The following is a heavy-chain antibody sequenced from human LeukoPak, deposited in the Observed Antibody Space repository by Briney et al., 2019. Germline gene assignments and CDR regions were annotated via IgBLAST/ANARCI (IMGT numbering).Heavy chain of an antibody. Sequence: PGGSLRLSCAGSGFTFSSYPMSWVRQAPGKGLEWVSGINWNGGSTGYADSVKGRFTISRDNAKNSLYLQMNSLRAEDTALYHCARRGPYSSSSFVDYYFDYWGQGTLVTVSS. CDR2: INWNGGST. D-gene: IGHD6-6*01. J-gene: IGHJ4*02. CDR1: GFTFSSYP. CDR3: ARRGPYSSSSFVDYYFDY. V-gene: IGHV3-20*01.